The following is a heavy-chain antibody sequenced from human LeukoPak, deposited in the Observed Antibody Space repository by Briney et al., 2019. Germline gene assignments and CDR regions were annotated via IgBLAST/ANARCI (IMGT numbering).Heavy chain of an antibody. D-gene: IGHD4-11*01. CDR3: ARAGYGNAFDI. J-gene: IGHJ3*02. CDR1: GFTLRSYW. Sequence: GGSLRLSCAAPGFTLRSYWMHWVRQAPGKGPVWVSRIKTDGSKTNYADSVKGRFTISRDNAKNTLYLQMNSLRAEYTAVYYCARAGYGNAFDIWGQGTMVTVSS. CDR2: IKTDGSKT. V-gene: IGHV3-74*01.